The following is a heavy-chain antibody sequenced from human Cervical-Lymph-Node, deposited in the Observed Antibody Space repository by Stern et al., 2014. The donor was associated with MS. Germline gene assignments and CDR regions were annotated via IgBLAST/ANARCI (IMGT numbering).Heavy chain of an antibody. Sequence: VQLVQSGGGVIQPGGSLRLSCTASGFTVSRDYMTWVRQAPGKGLEWVSLITNVGSTFYTASVKGRFTIARDDSKNTVYLHRTSLRAEDTAMYYCARDTSSPERSDWWGQGTLVTVSS. J-gene: IGHJ4*02. CDR2: ITNVGST. CDR3: ARDTSSPERSDW. D-gene: IGHD1-1*01. V-gene: IGHV3-53*01. CDR1: GFTVSRDY.